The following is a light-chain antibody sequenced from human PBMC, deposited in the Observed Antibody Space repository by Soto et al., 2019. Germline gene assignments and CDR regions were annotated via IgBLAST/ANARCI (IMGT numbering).Light chain of an antibody. CDR3: QQSHSTPWT. V-gene: IGKV1-5*03. CDR1: QTIGTW. J-gene: IGKJ1*01. Sequence: DIQMTQSPSTLSASVGDTVTITCRASQTIGTWLAWYQQKPAKAPKLLIYKASTLESGVPSRFSGSGSGTEFTLTISSLQPEDFATYYCQQSHSTPWTFGQGTKVEIK. CDR2: KAS.